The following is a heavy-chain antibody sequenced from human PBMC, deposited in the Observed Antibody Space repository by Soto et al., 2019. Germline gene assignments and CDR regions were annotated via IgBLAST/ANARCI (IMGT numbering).Heavy chain of an antibody. V-gene: IGHV4-39*01. CDR2: IYYSGST. CDR3: ACIFSGGYGYGFYYYGMDG. J-gene: IGHJ6*02. D-gene: IGHD5-18*01. Sequence: SSETLSLTCTVSGGSISSSSYYWGWIRQPPGKGLEWIGSIYYSGSTYYNPSLKSRVTIYVDTSKNQFSLKMSYVTAAVSAVYYCACIFSGGYGYGFYYYGMDGWGQGTTVT. CDR1: GGSISSSSYY.